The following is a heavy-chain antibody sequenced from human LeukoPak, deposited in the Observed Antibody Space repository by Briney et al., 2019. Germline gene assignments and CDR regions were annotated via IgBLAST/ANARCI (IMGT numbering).Heavy chain of an antibody. D-gene: IGHD1-26*01. CDR1: GGTFSSYA. Sequence: ASVKVSCKASGGTFSSYAISWVRQAPGQGLEWMGRIIPILGIANYAQKFQGRVTITADKSTSRAYMELSSLRSEDTAVYYCARGIVGATTDYWGQGTLVTVPS. V-gene: IGHV1-69*04. CDR2: IIPILGIA. CDR3: ARGIVGATTDY. J-gene: IGHJ4*02.